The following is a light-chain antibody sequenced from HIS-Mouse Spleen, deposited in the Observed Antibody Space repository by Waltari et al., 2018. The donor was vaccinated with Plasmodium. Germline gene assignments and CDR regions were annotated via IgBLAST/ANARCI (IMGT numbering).Light chain of an antibody. CDR1: ALPTQY. CDR2: KDS. CDR3: QSADSSGTYVV. Sequence: SYELTQPPSVSVSPGQTARITCSGDALPTQYAYWYQQKPGQAPVLVIYKDSERPSGNPERFSGSSSGTTVTLTISGVQAEDEADYYCQSADSSGTYVVFGGGTKLTVL. V-gene: IGLV3-25*03. J-gene: IGLJ2*01.